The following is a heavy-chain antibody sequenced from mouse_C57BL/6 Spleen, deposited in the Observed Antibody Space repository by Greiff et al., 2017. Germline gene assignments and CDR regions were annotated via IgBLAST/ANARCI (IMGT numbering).Heavy chain of an antibody. V-gene: IGHV1-18*01. Sequence: VQLKESGPELVKPGASVKIPCKASGYTFTDYNMDWVKQSHGKSLEWIGDINPNNGGTIYNQKFKGKATLTVDKSSSTAYMGLRSLTSEDTAVYYGARGGGYAMDYWGQGTSVTVSS. CDR3: ARGGGYAMDY. J-gene: IGHJ4*01. CDR1: GYTFTDYN. CDR2: INPNNGGT.